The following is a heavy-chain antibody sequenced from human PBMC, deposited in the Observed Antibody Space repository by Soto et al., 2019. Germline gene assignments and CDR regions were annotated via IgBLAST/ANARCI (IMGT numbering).Heavy chain of an antibody. CDR3: AKDRYSGYDPYYYFDY. D-gene: IGHD5-12*01. V-gene: IGHV3-30*18. CDR1: GLTFSSYG. Sequence: GGSLRLSCAASGLTFSSYGMHWVRQAPEKGLEWVAVISYDGSNKYYADSVKGRFTISRDNSKNTLYLQMNSLRAEDTAVYYCAKDRYSGYDPYYYFDYLGQGTLVTVS. CDR2: ISYDGSNK. J-gene: IGHJ4*02.